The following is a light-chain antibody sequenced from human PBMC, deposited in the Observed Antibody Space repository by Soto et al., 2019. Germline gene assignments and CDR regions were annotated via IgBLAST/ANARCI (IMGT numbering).Light chain of an antibody. Sequence: EIVMTQSPATLSVSPGERATLSCRASQSVSSNLAWYQQKPGQAPRLLIYGASNRATGIPARFSGRGSGTEFTLTISILQSEDFAVYYCQQYNNWPPAFTFGPGTKVDIK. CDR1: QSVSSN. CDR3: QQYNNWPPAFT. V-gene: IGKV3-15*01. CDR2: GAS. J-gene: IGKJ3*01.